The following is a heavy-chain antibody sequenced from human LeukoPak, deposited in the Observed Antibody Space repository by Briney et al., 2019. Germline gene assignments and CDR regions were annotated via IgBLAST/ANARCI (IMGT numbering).Heavy chain of an antibody. CDR2: ISSSSSYI. Sequence: AGSLRLSCAASGFTFSSYSMNWVRQAPGKGLEWVSSISSSSSYIYYADSVKGRFTISRDNAKNSPYLQMNSLRVEDTAVYYCARAGTGYHSSSDYWGQGTLVTVSS. CDR3: ARAGTGYHSSSDY. V-gene: IGHV3-21*01. D-gene: IGHD3/OR15-3a*01. CDR1: GFTFSSYS. J-gene: IGHJ4*02.